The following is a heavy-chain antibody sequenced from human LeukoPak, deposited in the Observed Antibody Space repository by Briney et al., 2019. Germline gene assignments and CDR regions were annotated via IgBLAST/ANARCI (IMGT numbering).Heavy chain of an antibody. Sequence: SETLSLTCTVSGVSISSSNSYWGWIRQPPGKGLEWIGSIYYSGNTYYNASLKSQVSISIDTSKNQFSLKLSSVTAADTAVYYCARHRSGWLQSSFDYWGQGTLVTVSS. J-gene: IGHJ4*02. V-gene: IGHV4-39*01. CDR1: GVSISSSNSY. CDR3: ARHRSGWLQSSFDY. CDR2: IYYSGNT. D-gene: IGHD5-24*01.